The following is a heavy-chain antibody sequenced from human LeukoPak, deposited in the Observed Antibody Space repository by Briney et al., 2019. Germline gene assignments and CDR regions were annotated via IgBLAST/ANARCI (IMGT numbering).Heavy chain of an antibody. V-gene: IGHV3-23*01. Sequence: GGSLRLSCAASGFIFRNYAMSWVRQAPGKGLEWVSGISGSGGKTYYADSVKGRFTISRDNSKNTLYVQMNSLRAEDTAVYYCARGGDFGVPAPLGIDAFDIWGQGTMVTVSS. CDR3: ARGGDFGVPAPLGIDAFDI. J-gene: IGHJ3*02. CDR1: GFIFRNYA. D-gene: IGHD2-2*01. CDR2: ISGSGGKT.